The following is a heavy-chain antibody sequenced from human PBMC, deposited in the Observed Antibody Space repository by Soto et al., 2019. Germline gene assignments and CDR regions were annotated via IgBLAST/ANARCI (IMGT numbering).Heavy chain of an antibody. Sequence: ASVKVSCKASGYTFTSYDINWVRQATGQGLEWMGWMNPNSGNTGYAQKFQGRVTMTRNTSISTAYMELSSLRSEDTAVYYCARGLLLWFGELLLSASHFDYWGQGTLVTVSS. J-gene: IGHJ4*02. V-gene: IGHV1-8*01. CDR1: GYTFTSYD. CDR3: ARGLLLWFGELLLSASHFDY. D-gene: IGHD3-10*01. CDR2: MNPNSGNT.